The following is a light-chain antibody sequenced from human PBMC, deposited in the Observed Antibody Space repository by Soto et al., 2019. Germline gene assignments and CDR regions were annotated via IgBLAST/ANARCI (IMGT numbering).Light chain of an antibody. Sequence: DIQMTQSPSSLSASVGDRVTIICRASQSISNYLNWYQQKPGKARKLLIYAASTLQSGIPLRFSGSGSGTDFTLTISSLQPDDFATYYCQQSYRTPRTFGQGTKLEIK. J-gene: IGKJ2*01. CDR1: QSISNY. CDR2: AAS. CDR3: QQSYRTPRT. V-gene: IGKV1-39*01.